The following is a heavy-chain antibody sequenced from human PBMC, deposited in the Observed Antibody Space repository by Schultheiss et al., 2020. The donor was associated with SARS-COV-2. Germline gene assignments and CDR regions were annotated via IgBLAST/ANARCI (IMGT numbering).Heavy chain of an antibody. D-gene: IGHD4-23*01. Sequence: SVKVSCKASGGTFSSYAISWVRQAPGQGLEWMGGIIPIFGTANYAQKFQGRVTISADRFTTTAYMELSSLRSDDTAVYYCAREGDYGGSPFDYLGQGTLVTVSS. CDR3: AREGDYGGSPFDY. CDR2: IIPIFGTA. V-gene: IGHV1-69*06. CDR1: GGTFSSYA. J-gene: IGHJ4*02.